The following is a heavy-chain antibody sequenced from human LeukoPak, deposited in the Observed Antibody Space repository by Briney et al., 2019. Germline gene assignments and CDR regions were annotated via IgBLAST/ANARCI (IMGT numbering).Heavy chain of an antibody. CDR2: IIPILGIA. D-gene: IGHD3-22*01. CDR3: ARSGVNYYYDSSSLLY. CDR1: GGTFSSYT. V-gene: IGHV1-69*02. J-gene: IGHJ4*02. Sequence: SVKVSCKASGGTFSSYTISWVRQAPGQGLEWMGRIIPILGIANYAQKFQGRVTITADKSTSTAYMELSSLRSEDTAVYYCARSGVNYYYDSSSLLYWGQGTLVTVSS.